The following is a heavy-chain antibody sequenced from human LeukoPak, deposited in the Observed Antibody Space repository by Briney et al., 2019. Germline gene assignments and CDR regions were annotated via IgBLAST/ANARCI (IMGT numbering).Heavy chain of an antibody. CDR1: GFTFSTYA. Sequence: GGSLRLSCAASGFTFSTYAMTWVRQAPGKGLEWVSAISPSGGSTYYGDSVKGRFTISRDNSKNTLYLQMNSLRAEDTAIYYCAKDLVGGGHYYYYMDVWGKGTTVTVSS. V-gene: IGHV3-23*01. D-gene: IGHD3-16*01. CDR2: ISPSGGST. CDR3: AKDLVGGGHYYYYMDV. J-gene: IGHJ6*03.